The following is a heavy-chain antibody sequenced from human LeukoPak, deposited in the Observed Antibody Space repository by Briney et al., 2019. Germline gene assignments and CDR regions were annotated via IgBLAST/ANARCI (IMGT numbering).Heavy chain of an antibody. CDR3: ARFQGGNNRCYFDI. CDR2: IYPGDFDT. Sequence: GESLKISCETSGYSFTSYWIGWVRQMPGKGLEWMGIIYPGDFDTRYSPSFQGQVTISADKSISTAYMQWISLEASDTAMYYYARFQGGNNRCYFDIWGQGTLVIVSS. J-gene: IGHJ3*02. CDR1: GYSFTSYW. V-gene: IGHV5-51*01. D-gene: IGHD6-25*01.